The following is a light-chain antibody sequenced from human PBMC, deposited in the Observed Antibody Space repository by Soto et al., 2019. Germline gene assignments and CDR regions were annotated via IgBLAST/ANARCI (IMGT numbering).Light chain of an antibody. J-gene: IGLJ2*01. Sequence: QSALTQPPSASGSPGQSVTISCTGTSSDIGSYNYVSWYQQHPDKAPKLMIYEVNKRPSGVPDRFSGSKSGNMASLTVSGLQAEDEADYYCTSYAGYNNPVVFGGGTKLTVL. V-gene: IGLV2-8*01. CDR2: EVN. CDR1: SSDIGSYNY. CDR3: TSYAGYNNPVV.